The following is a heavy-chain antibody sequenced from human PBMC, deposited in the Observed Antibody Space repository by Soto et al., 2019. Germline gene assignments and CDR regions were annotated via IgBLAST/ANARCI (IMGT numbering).Heavy chain of an antibody. Sequence: GGSLRLSCAASGFTLDNGMTWVRQAPGKGLEWISTIDYSGANTHYADSVEGRFTISRDKSRNTVALQMSNLRAEDTALYYCVSWVSAHFDNWGQGTLVTVCS. D-gene: IGHD2-8*01. J-gene: IGHJ4*02. CDR1: GFTLDNG. CDR2: IDYSGANT. CDR3: VSWVSAHFDN. V-gene: IGHV3-23*01.